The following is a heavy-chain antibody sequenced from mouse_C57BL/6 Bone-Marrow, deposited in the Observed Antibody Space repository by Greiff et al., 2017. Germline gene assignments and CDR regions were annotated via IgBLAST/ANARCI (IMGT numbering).Heavy chain of an antibody. CDR1: GYTFTSYW. CDR3: ARSTVVSHGDYFDY. J-gene: IGHJ2*01. Sequence: QVQLQQPGTELVKPGASVKLSCKASGYTFTSYWMHWVKQRPGQGLEWIGNINPSNGGTNYNEKFKSKATLTVDKSSSPAYMQLSSLTSEDSAVYYCARSTVVSHGDYFDYWGQGTTLTVSS. V-gene: IGHV1-53*01. CDR2: INPSNGGT. D-gene: IGHD1-1*01.